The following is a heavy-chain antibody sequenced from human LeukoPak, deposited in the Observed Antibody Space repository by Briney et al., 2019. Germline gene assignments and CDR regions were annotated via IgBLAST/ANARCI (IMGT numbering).Heavy chain of an antibody. CDR1: GYSFTSYW. CDR2: IYPGDSNT. CDR3: ARQGYYYDSSGYYYLAY. D-gene: IGHD3-22*01. J-gene: IGHJ4*02. Sequence: GAPLHISSKGCGYSFTSYWIGWVRQMPGKGLEWMGIIYPGDSNTSYSPSFQGQVTISGDKSIRAAYLQSSSLKASDTAMYYCARQGYYYDSSGYYYLAYWGQGTLVTVSS. V-gene: IGHV5-51*01.